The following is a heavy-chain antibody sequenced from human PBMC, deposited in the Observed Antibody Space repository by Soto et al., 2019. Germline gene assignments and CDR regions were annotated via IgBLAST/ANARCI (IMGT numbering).Heavy chain of an antibody. V-gene: IGHV3-48*03. CDR2: ISSSGGTT. J-gene: IGHJ1*01. D-gene: IGHD1-26*01. CDR1: GFTFSNYG. Sequence: EVQLVESGGGLVQPGGSLRLSCAASGFTFSNYGMNWVRQAPGKGLEWLSYISSSGGTTYYADSVKGRFTMSRDNAKDSLILEMKSLRAEDTAVYYWARGVGATTYPEYFPHWGQGTLVTVSS. CDR3: ARGVGATTYPEYFPH.